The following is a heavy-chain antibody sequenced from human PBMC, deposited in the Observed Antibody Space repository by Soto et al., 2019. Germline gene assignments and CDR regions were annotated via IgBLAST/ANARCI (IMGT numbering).Heavy chain of an antibody. J-gene: IGHJ6*02. CDR1: GGTFSSYA. D-gene: IGHD2-2*01. Sequence: QVQLVQSGAEVKKPGSSVKVSCKASGGTFSSYAISWVRQAPGQGLEWMGGIIPIFGTANYAQKFQGRVTITADESTRTAYMELSSLRSEDTAVYYCARGGDIVVVPAARDYYYGMDVWGQGTTVTVSS. CDR2: IIPIFGTA. CDR3: ARGGDIVVVPAARDYYYGMDV. V-gene: IGHV1-69*01.